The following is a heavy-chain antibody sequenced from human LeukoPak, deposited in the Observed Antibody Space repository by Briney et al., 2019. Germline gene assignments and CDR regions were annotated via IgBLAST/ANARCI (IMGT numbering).Heavy chain of an antibody. V-gene: IGHV4-39*01. CDR1: VGYIISSTYY. CDR2: IYYSGST. CDR3: ARSVYGDYVLPHQGPFDY. Sequence: SETLSLTCSVSVGYIISSTYYWGWIRQPPGKGLEWIGSIYYSGSTYYNPSLRSRVTISIDTSKNQFSLKVSSVTAADTAVYHCARSVYGDYVLPHQGPFDYWGQGTLVTVSS. D-gene: IGHD4-17*01. J-gene: IGHJ4*02.